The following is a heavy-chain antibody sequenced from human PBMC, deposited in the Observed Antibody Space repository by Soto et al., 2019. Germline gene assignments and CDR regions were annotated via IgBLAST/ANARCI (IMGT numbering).Heavy chain of an antibody. CDR2: ISAYNGNT. CDR3: ARSRIVVVPAAIRSGDWFDP. Sequence: QVQLVQSGAEVKKPGASVKVSCKASGYTFTSYGISWVRQAPGQGLEWMGWISAYNGNTNYAQKLQGRVTMTTNPSTGTAYMELRSLRSDDTAVYYCARSRIVVVPAAIRSGDWFDPWGQGTLVTVSS. V-gene: IGHV1-18*01. D-gene: IGHD2-2*02. J-gene: IGHJ5*02. CDR1: GYTFTSYG.